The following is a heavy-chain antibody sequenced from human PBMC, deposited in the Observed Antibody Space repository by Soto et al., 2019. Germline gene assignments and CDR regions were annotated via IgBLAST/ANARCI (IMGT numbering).Heavy chain of an antibody. Sequence: PGESLKISCKGSGYSFTSYWIGWVRQMPGKGLEWMGIIYPGDSDTRYSPSFQGQVTISADKSISTAYLQWSSLKASDTAMYYCASPRGHSYSNGWYEGAFDIWGQGTMVTVSS. CDR2: IYPGDSDT. D-gene: IGHD6-19*01. V-gene: IGHV5-51*03. CDR1: GYSFTSYW. CDR3: ASPRGHSYSNGWYEGAFDI. J-gene: IGHJ3*02.